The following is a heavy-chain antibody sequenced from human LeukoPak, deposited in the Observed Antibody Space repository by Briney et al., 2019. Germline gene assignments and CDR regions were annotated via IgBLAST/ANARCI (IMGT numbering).Heavy chain of an antibody. V-gene: IGHV3-7*02. CDR2: IKQDGSEK. CDR3: ARSRFDWLHSFFDY. J-gene: IGHJ4*02. D-gene: IGHD3-9*01. Sequence: PGGSLRLSCAASGFTFSSYWMSCVRQAPGKGLEWVANIKQDGSEKYYVDSVKGRFTISRDNAKNSLYLQMNSLRDEDTAVYYCARSRFDWLHSFFDYWGQGTLVTVSS. CDR1: GFTFSSYW.